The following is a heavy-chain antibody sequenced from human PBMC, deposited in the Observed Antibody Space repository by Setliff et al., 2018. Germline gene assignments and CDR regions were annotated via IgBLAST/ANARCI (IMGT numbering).Heavy chain of an antibody. CDR2: TYYNGTA. J-gene: IGHJ4*02. CDR1: GGSISGSHYS. Sequence: PSETLSLTCSVSGGSISGSHYSWVWMRQPPGKRLERIGSTYYNGTAYYNPSLQSRVAISVDTSKHYFSLDVNSVTAADTAVYYCVRESRSTWYRRDFWGQGTLVTVSS. V-gene: IGHV4-39*02. CDR3: VRESRSTWYRRDF. D-gene: IGHD6-13*01.